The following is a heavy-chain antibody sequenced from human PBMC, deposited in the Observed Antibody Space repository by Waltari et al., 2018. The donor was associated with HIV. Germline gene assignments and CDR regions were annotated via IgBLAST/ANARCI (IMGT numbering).Heavy chain of an antibody. D-gene: IGHD3-10*01. CDR1: GYTFSNYG. V-gene: IGHV1-18*01. Sequence: QVHLVQSGAEVTKPGPSVKVSCKASGYTFSNYGITWLRQAHGQGLEWRGWVTPYKGNTNYAGNVQGRVTMTTDTSTTTAYMELRSLRSDDTALYYCARDRGKYYGSGTDSFDIWGQGTTVTVSS. CDR2: VTPYKGNT. CDR3: ARDRGKYYGSGTDSFDI. J-gene: IGHJ3*02.